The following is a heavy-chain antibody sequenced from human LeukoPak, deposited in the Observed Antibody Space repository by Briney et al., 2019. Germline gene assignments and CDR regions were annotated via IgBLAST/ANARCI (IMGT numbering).Heavy chain of an antibody. CDR2: ISSGGSYI. V-gene: IGHV3-21*01. D-gene: IGHD1-1*01. J-gene: IGHJ4*02. Sequence: PGGSLRLSCAASGFTFSSYNVNWVRQAPGKGLEWVSSISSGGSYIYYADSVMGRFTISRDNAKNSLYLQMNTLRAEETAVYYCAKGSGVQVWSSLDYWGQGTLVTVSS. CDR3: AKGSGVQVWSSLDY. CDR1: GFTFSSYN.